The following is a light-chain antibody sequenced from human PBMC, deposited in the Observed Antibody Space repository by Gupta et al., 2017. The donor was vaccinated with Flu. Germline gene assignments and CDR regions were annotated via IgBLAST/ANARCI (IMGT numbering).Light chain of an antibody. Sequence: YQLTQPPSVSVSPGQTGRITCTGDAVPKQYSYWYQQKSGQAPILVMYKDTERTSGIPARFSRSTSGTTVTLTISEVQAEAEGDYFCQSADISATYLIFGGGTRLTVL. CDR2: KDT. V-gene: IGLV3-25*02. J-gene: IGLJ2*01. CDR3: QSADISATYLI. CDR1: AVPKQY.